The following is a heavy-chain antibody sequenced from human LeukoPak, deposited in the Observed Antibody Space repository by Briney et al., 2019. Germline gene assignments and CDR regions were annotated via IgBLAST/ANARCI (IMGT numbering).Heavy chain of an antibody. Sequence: PGGPLRLSCAASGFTFSSYGMHWVRQAPGKGLEWVAFIWYDGSNKYYVDSVKGRFTISRDNSKNTLYLQMNSLRVEDTAVYYCARDRATSYFDYWGQGTQVTVSS. V-gene: IGHV3-33*01. CDR2: IWYDGSNK. CDR3: ARDRATSYFDY. CDR1: GFTFSSYG. J-gene: IGHJ4*02.